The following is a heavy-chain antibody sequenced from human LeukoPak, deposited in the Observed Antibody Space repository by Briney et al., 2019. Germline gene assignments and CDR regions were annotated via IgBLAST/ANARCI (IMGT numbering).Heavy chain of an antibody. Sequence: GGSLTLSCAPSGFTFTDYSMNGVRQAPGKGLEWVAHISTVSTYTHYTDSVKGRFTISRDNRKNLLYLQMSSLGAEDTAVYYCARDGSGFYHYYYMDVWGKGTTVTVSS. J-gene: IGHJ6*03. V-gene: IGHV3-21*01. D-gene: IGHD6-25*01. CDR1: GFTFTDYS. CDR2: ISTVSTYT. CDR3: ARDGSGFYHYYYMDV.